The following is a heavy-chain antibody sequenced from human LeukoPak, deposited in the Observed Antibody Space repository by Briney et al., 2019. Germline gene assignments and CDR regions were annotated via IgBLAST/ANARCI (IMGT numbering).Heavy chain of an antibody. CDR3: ARDRGRLRYFDTFDY. Sequence: SETLSLTCTVSGGSISSYYWSWTRQPAGKGLEWIGRIYTSGSTNYNPSLKSRVTMSVDTSKNQFSLKLSSVTAADTAVYYCARDRGRLRYFDTFDYWGQGTLVTVSS. CDR1: GGSISSYY. V-gene: IGHV4-4*07. D-gene: IGHD3-9*01. J-gene: IGHJ4*02. CDR2: IYTSGST.